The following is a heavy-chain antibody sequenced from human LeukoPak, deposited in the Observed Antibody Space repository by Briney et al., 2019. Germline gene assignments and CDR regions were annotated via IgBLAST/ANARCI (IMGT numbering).Heavy chain of an antibody. V-gene: IGHV3-7*01. CDR3: ASTFGVDSRHYGMDV. J-gene: IGHJ6*02. Sequence: GGSLRLSCAASGFIFSSHWMSWVRQAPGKGLERVAKIKQDGGEKNYVDSVKGRFTISRDSAKNSLYLQMNSLRAEDTAVYYCASTFGVDSRHYGMDVWGQGTTVTVSS. D-gene: IGHD3-3*01. CDR1: GFIFSSHW. CDR2: IKQDGGEK.